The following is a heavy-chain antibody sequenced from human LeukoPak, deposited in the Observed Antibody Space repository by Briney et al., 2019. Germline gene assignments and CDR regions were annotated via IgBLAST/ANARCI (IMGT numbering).Heavy chain of an antibody. CDR2: ISYDGSNK. CDR3: ANLWYNWNLHAFDI. V-gene: IGHV3-30*04. D-gene: IGHD1-7*01. Sequence: PGGSLRLSCAASGFTFSSYAMHWVRQAPGKGLEWVAVISYDGSNKYYADSVKGRFTISRDNSKNTLYLQMNSLRAEGTAVYYCANLWYNWNLHAFDIWGQGTMVTVSS. CDR1: GFTFSSYA. J-gene: IGHJ3*02.